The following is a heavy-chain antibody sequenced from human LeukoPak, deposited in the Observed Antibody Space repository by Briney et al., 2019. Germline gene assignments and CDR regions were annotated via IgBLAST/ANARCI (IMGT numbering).Heavy chain of an antibody. V-gene: IGHV3-64*01. Sequence: GGSLRLSCAASGFTFSSYSMNWVRQAPGKGLEYVSAISSNGVSTYYANSVKGRFTISRDNSKNTLYLQMGSLRADDMAVYYCARGRYDFWSGYSNDNWGQGTLVTVSS. J-gene: IGHJ4*02. CDR3: ARGRYDFWSGYSNDN. CDR2: ISSNGVST. CDR1: GFTFSSYS. D-gene: IGHD3-3*01.